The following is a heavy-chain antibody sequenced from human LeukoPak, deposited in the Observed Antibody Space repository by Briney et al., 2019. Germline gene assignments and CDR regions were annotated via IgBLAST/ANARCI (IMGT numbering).Heavy chain of an antibody. CDR1: GGSVYTSDYY. V-gene: IGHV4-39*07. CDR2: IFYTGKT. Sequence: SETLSLTCTVSGGSVYTSDYYWGWVRQPPGKGPEWIGDIFYTGKTNYNPSLKSRVSISIDTSKNQFSLKLTSVTAADTPVYYCARAFDSWGQGTLVTVSS. J-gene: IGHJ4*02. CDR3: ARAFDS.